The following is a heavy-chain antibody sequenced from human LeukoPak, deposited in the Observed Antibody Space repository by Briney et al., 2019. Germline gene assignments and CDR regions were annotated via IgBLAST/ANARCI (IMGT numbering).Heavy chain of an antibody. Sequence: PGGSLRLSCVGSGFTFSSYHMNWVRQAPGKGLEWVSYISSSSSTIYYADSVKGRYTISRDNAKNSLYLQTNSPRAEDTAVYYCARAQYYSDSTGYYYLHYWGQGTLVTVSS. CDR1: GFTFSSYH. D-gene: IGHD3-22*01. CDR2: ISSSSSTI. J-gene: IGHJ4*02. V-gene: IGHV3-48*01. CDR3: ARAQYYSDSTGYYYLHY.